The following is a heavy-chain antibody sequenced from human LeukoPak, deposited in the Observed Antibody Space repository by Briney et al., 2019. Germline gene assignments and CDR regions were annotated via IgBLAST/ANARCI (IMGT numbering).Heavy chain of an antibody. CDR2: ISGSGGST. D-gene: IGHD6-19*01. CDR1: GFTFSTYA. CDR3: AKEGTYSSGWNSGTEYFQD. Sequence: AGGSLRLSCAASGFTFSTYAMSWVRQAPGKGLEWVSAISGSGGSTWYAESVKGRFTISRDNSKNTLYLQMNGLRAEDTAVYYCAKEGTYSSGWNSGTEYFQDWGQGTLVTVSS. J-gene: IGHJ1*01. V-gene: IGHV3-23*01.